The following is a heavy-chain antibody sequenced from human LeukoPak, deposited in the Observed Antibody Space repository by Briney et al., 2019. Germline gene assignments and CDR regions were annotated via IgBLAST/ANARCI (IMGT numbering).Heavy chain of an antibody. D-gene: IGHD4-17*01. CDR3: TREYGVMTTVFHAFDI. CDR1: GGSIRSSCYY. Sequence: SETLSLTCSVSGGSIRSSCYYWGWLRQPPGKGLEWVGNIYYSGNTYYNSSLKSRVTISVDTSKNQFSLKLSSVTAADTAIYYCTREYGVMTTVFHAFDIWGQGTMVTVSS. CDR2: IYYSGNT. V-gene: IGHV4-39*07. J-gene: IGHJ3*02.